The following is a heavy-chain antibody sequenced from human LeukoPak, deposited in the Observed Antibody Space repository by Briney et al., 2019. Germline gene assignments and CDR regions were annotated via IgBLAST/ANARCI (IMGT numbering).Heavy chain of an antibody. J-gene: IGHJ6*03. D-gene: IGHD2/OR15-2a*01. CDR3: ARDNSELPYYYSYYMDV. V-gene: IGHV7-4-1*02. CDR1: GYTFTSYA. CDR2: INTNTGNP. Sequence: ASVKVSCKASGYTFTSYAMNWVRQAPGQGLEWMGWINTNTGNPTYAQGFTGRFVFSLDTSVSTAYLQISSLKAEDTAVYYCARDNSELPYYYSYYMDVWGKGTTVTVSS.